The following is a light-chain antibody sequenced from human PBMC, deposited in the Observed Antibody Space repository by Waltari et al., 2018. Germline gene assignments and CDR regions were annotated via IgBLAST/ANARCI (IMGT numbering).Light chain of an antibody. Sequence: SYELTQPPPVSVSPGPTASTTCPGDKLGDKYACWYQQKPGQSPVLVIYQDSKRPSGIPERFSGSNSGNTATLTISGTQAMDEADYYCQAWDSSTVVFGGGTKLTVL. CDR3: QAWDSSTVV. J-gene: IGLJ2*01. V-gene: IGLV3-1*01. CDR1: KLGDKY. CDR2: QDS.